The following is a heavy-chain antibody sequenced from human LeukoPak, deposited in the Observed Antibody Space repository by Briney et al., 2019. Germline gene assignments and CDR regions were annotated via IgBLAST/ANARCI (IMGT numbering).Heavy chain of an antibody. CDR1: GYTFTGYY. Sequence: GASVKVSCKASGYTFTGYYMHWVRQAPGQGLEWMGWINPNSGGTNYAQKFQGRVTMTRDTSISTAYMELSRLRSDDTAVYYCARVHDSSGYYYYYGMDVWGQGTTVTVSS. D-gene: IGHD3-22*01. CDR3: ARVHDSSGYYYYYGMDV. J-gene: IGHJ6*02. CDR2: INPNSGGT. V-gene: IGHV1-2*02.